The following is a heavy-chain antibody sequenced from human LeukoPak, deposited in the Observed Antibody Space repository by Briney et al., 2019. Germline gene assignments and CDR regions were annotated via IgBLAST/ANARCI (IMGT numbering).Heavy chain of an antibody. CDR3: ASGRGDMYSSSSFSSRWFDP. J-gene: IGHJ5*02. V-gene: IGHV4-38-2*02. D-gene: IGHD6-6*01. Sequence: PSETLSLTCTVSGYSISSGYYWGWIRQPPGKGLEWIGSIYHSGSTYYNPSLKSRVTISVDTSKNQFSLKLSSVTAADTAVYYCASGRGDMYSSSSFSSRWFDPWGQGTLVTVSS. CDR2: IYHSGST. CDR1: GYSISSGYY.